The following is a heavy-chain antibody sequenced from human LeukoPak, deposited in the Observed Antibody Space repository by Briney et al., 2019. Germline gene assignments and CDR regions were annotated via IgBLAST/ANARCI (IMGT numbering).Heavy chain of an antibody. CDR1: GFTFSAYG. CDR3: ARSYGTNSGGFDI. CDR2: VWYDGSNK. J-gene: IGHJ3*02. V-gene: IGHV3-33*01. D-gene: IGHD4-23*01. Sequence: PGGSLRLSCAASGFTFSAYGMHWVRQAPGKGLEWVSVVWYDGSNKYYADSVKGRYTISRDNSKNTLYLQMNSLRAEDTAVFYCARSYGTNSGGFDIWGQGTTVSVSS.